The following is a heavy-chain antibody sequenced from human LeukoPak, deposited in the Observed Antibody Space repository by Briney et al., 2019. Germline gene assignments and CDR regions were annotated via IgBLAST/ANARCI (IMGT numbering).Heavy chain of an antibody. J-gene: IGHJ6*03. Sequence: GGSLRLSCAASGFTFSSYWMSRVRQAPGKGLEWVANIKQDGSEKYYVDSVKGRFTISRDNAKNSLYLQMNSLRAEDTAVYYCARGGYSYYMDVWGKGTTVTVSS. CDR2: IKQDGSEK. D-gene: IGHD5-18*01. V-gene: IGHV3-7*01. CDR1: GFTFSSYW. CDR3: ARGGYSYYMDV.